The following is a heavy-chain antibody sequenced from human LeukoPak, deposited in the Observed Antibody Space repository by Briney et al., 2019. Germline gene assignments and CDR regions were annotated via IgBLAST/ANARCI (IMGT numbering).Heavy chain of an antibody. CDR2: IYHSGST. Sequence: SETLSLTCTVSGYSISSGYYWGWIRQPPGKGLEWIGSIYHSGSTYYNPSLKSRVTISVDTSKNQFSLKLSSVTAADTAVYYCAREGIAAASTPGYWGQGTLVTVSS. CDR1: GYSISSGYY. V-gene: IGHV4-38-2*02. CDR3: AREGIAAASTPGY. J-gene: IGHJ4*02. D-gene: IGHD6-13*01.